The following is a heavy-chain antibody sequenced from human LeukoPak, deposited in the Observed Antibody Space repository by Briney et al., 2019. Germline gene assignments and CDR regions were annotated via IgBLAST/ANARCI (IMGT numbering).Heavy chain of an antibody. D-gene: IGHD2-2*01. J-gene: IGHJ5*02. CDR2: INHSGST. CDR1: GGSFSGYY. V-gene: IGHV4-34*01. Sequence: SESLSLTCAVYGGSFSGYYWSWIRQPPGKGLEWIGEINHSGSTNYNPSLKSRVTISVDTSKNQFSLKLSSVTAADTAVYYCARRGPTCTTTTCSLSRGTFGPWGQGTLVTVSS. CDR3: ARRGPTCTTTTCSLSRGTFGP.